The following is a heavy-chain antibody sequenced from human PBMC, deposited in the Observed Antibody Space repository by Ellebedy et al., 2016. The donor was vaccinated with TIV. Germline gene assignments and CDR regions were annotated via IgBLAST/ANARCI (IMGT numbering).Heavy chain of an antibody. J-gene: IGHJ4*02. CDR3: ARGDGGNILRY. CDR2: ISSSSTTI. D-gene: IGHD2-21*01. CDR1: GFTFSDYP. V-gene: IGHV3-48*04. Sequence: GGSLRLSCAASGFTFSDYPMNWVRQAPGKGLEWLSYISSSSTTIYFADSVKGRFTISRDDAKNTLYLQMNSLGAEDTAVYYCARGDGGNILRYWGQGTLVTVSS.